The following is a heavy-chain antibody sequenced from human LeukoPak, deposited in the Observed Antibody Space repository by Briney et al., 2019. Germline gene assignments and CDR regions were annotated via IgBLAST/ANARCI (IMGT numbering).Heavy chain of an antibody. J-gene: IGHJ4*02. Sequence: SGGSLRLSCAASGVTFSNAWMSWVRQSPGKGLQWVGRIKSKTDEGTTDYAAPVKGRFTISRDDSKNTLYLQMNSLKTEDTAVYYCTTESGGGPRYWGQGTLVTVSS. CDR2: IKSKTDEGTT. CDR1: GVTFSNAW. V-gene: IGHV3-15*01. CDR3: TTESGGGPRY. D-gene: IGHD2-15*01.